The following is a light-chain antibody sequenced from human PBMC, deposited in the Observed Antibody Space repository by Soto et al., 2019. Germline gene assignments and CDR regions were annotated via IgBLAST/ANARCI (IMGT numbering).Light chain of an antibody. J-gene: IGKJ1*01. CDR1: QSVSSN. V-gene: IGKV3-15*01. CDR2: GAS. CDR3: QQYNNRLLT. Sequence: EIWMTQSPATLSVSPGERATLSCRASQSVSSNLAWYQQNPGQDPRPLIYGASTRATGIPARSSGSGPGTESTLTISSLQSEDFAVYSCQQYNNRLLTFGQGPRWIS.